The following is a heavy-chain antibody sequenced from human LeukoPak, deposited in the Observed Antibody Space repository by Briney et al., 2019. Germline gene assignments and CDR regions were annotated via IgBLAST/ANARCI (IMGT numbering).Heavy chain of an antibody. CDR3: ARGLHADDSGLYYPSPDY. D-gene: IGHD3-22*01. CDR1: GFTSSAYY. J-gene: IGHJ4*02. V-gene: IGHV3-11*05. CDR2: IGSRLTFT. Sequence: GGSLRLSCAASGFTSSAYYMSWIRQAPGKGLEWVSYIGSRLTFTSYADSVKGRFTISRDNAKNSLFLQMNSPRAEDTAVYYCARGLHADDSGLYYPSPDYWGQGTLVTVSS.